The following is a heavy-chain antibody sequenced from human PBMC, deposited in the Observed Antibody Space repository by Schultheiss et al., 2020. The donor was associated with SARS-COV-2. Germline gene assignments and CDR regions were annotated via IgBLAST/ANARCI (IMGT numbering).Heavy chain of an antibody. Sequence: GGSLRLSCVASGVTFSSYGMHWVRQAPGKGLEWVALISYDGSNKYYADSVKGRFTISRDNSKNTLYLQMNRLRAEDTALYYCARDGSSGMAGNYWGQGTLVTVSS. D-gene: IGHD6-6*01. V-gene: IGHV3-30*03. CDR3: ARDGSSGMAGNY. CDR2: ISYDGSNK. CDR1: GVTFSSYG. J-gene: IGHJ4*02.